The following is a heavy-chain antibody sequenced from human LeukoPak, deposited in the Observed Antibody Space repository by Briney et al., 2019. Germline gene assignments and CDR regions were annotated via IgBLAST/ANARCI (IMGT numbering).Heavy chain of an antibody. CDR1: GYTFTSYY. CDR2: INTNTGNP. CDR3: ARDWVAYSSSSSAFDI. Sequence: ASVKVSCKASGYTFTSYYIYWMRQAPGQGLEWMGWINTNTGNPTYAQGFTGRFVFSLDTSVSTAYLQISSLKAEDTAVYYCARDWVAYSSSSSAFDIWGQGTMVTVSS. D-gene: IGHD6-6*01. V-gene: IGHV7-4-1*02. J-gene: IGHJ3*02.